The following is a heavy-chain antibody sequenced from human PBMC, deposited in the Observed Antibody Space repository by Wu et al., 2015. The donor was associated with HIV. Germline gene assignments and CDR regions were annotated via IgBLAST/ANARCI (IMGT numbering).Heavy chain of an antibody. J-gene: IGHJ6*03. CDR2: FDPEDGET. Sequence: QVHLVQFGGEVKKPGASVRVSCQVSGYTLTELSIHWVRQAPGKGLEWMGGFDPEDGETIYAQNFQGRLTMTEDTSTDTAYMELNSLRSEDTAVYYCATVRGDYVSETSRYYYYYMDVWGKGTTVTVSS. V-gene: IGHV1-24*01. CDR1: GYTLTELS. D-gene: IGHD3-10*01. CDR3: ATVRGDYVSETSRYYYYYMDV.